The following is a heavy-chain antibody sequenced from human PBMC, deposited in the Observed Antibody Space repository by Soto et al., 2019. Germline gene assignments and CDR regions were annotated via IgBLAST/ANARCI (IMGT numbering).Heavy chain of an antibody. J-gene: IGHJ6*02. CDR2: ISVSGSTK. Sequence: GGSLRLSCAASGFTFRKFVMSWVRQAPGKGLEWVAVISVSGSTKYYADSVKGRFTVSRDSSKNTLYLQMNSLKVGDTALYYCAKCLRFLEWLSSHYYYGMDVWGQGTTVTVSS. CDR1: GFTFRKFV. CDR3: AKCLRFLEWLSSHYYYGMDV. D-gene: IGHD3-3*01. V-gene: IGHV3-23*01.